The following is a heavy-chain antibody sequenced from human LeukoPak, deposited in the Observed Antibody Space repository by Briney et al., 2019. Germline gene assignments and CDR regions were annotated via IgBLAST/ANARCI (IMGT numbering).Heavy chain of an antibody. D-gene: IGHD5-12*01. CDR1: GGFISSYY. J-gene: IGHJ4*02. CDR2: IYYSGST. V-gene: IGHV4-59*08. CDR3: ASQDRGYSGYDPRFDY. Sequence: PSETLSLTCTVSGGFISSYYWSWIRQPPGKGLEWIGYIYYSGSTNYNPSLKSRVTISVDTSKNQFSLKLSSVTAADTAVYYCASQDRGYSGYDPRFDYWGQGTLVTVSS.